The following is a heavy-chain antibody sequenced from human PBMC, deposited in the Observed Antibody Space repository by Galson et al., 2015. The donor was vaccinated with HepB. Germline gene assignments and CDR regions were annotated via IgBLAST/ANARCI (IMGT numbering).Heavy chain of an antibody. CDR2: IKQDGSDK. CDR1: GFTFSGAW. D-gene: IGHD3-9*01. J-gene: IGHJ4*02. V-gene: IGHV3-7*03. CDR3: ARSRTIFSHYDILTGYPYYFDY. Sequence: SLRLSCAVSGFTFSGAWMSWVRQAPGKGLEWVATIKQDGSDKYYVDSVKGRFTISRDNAKNSLFLQMISLRAEDTAVYYCARSRTIFSHYDILTGYPYYFDYWDQGTLVTGSA.